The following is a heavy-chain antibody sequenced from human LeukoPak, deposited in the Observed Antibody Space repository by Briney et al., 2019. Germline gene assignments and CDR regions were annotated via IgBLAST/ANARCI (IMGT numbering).Heavy chain of an antibody. D-gene: IGHD4-17*01. V-gene: IGHV1-69*01. CDR1: GGTFSSYA. CDR2: IIPIFGTA. CDR3: AKADYGDPIRYDY. J-gene: IGHJ4*02. Sequence: ASVKVSCKASGGTFSSYAISWVRQAPGQGLEWMGGIIPIFGTANYAQKFQGRVTITADESTSTAYMELSSLRSEDTALYYCAKADYGDPIRYDYWGQGTLVTVSS.